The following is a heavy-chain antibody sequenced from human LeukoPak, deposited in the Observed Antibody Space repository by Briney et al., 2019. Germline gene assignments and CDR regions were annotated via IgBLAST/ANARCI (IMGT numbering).Heavy chain of an antibody. CDR3: ARHRTLSRITIFGVVRYYFDY. J-gene: IGHJ4*02. V-gene: IGHV4-39*01. CDR1: GGSISSSSYY. Sequence: SETLSLTCTVSGGSISSSSYYWGWIRQPPGKGLEWIGSIYYSGSTYYNPSLKSRVTISVDTSKNQFSLKLSSVTAADTAVYYCARHRTLSRITIFGVVRYYFDYWGQGTLVTVSS. D-gene: IGHD3-3*01. CDR2: IYYSGST.